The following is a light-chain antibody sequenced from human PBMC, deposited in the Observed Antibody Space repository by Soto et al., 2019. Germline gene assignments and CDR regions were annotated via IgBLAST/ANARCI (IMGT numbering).Light chain of an antibody. CDR1: QSVSNN. J-gene: IGKJ1*01. CDR3: QQYNNWPWT. V-gene: IGKV3-15*01. CDR2: GAS. Sequence: IVMTQSPATLSLSPGERATLSCRASQSVSNNLAWYQQKRGLPPRLLIYGASTRATGIPVRFSGSGSGTDFTLTISSLQSEDFAVYYCQQYNNWPWTFGQGTKVEIK.